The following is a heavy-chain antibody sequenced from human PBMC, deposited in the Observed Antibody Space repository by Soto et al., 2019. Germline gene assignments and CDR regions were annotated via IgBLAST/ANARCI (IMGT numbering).Heavy chain of an antibody. Sequence: QVQLVQSGAEVKKPGASVKVSCKASGYTFTSYYMHWVRQAPGQGLEWMGIINPSGGSTSYAQKFQGRVTMTRDTSTSTVYMELSSLRSEDTAVYYCAREVIPTGDYYYYGMDVWGQGTTVTVSS. CDR2: INPSGGST. CDR1: GYTFTSYY. D-gene: IGHD3-16*02. V-gene: IGHV1-46*03. CDR3: AREVIPTGDYYYYGMDV. J-gene: IGHJ6*02.